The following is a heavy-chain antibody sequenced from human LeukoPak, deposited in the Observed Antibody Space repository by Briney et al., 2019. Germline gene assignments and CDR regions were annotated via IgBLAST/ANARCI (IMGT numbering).Heavy chain of an antibody. J-gene: IGHJ6*03. CDR1: GGSISSYY. V-gene: IGHV4-4*09. D-gene: IGHD2-2*01. CDR2: IYTSGST. Sequence: PSETLSLTCTVSGGSISSYYWSWIRQPPGKGLEWIGYIYTSGSTNYNPSPKSRVTISVDTSKNQFSLKLSSVTAADTAVYYCARVGEWVVPAAMGNYYYYYMDVWAKGPRSPSP. CDR3: ARVGEWVVPAAMGNYYYYYMDV.